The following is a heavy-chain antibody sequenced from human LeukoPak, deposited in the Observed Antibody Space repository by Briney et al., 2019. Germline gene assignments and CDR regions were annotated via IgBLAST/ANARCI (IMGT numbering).Heavy chain of an antibody. D-gene: IGHD3-10*01. J-gene: IGHJ4*02. V-gene: IGHV3-23*01. Sequence: GGSLRLSCAASGFTFSSYAMSWVRQAPGKGLEWVSAISGSGGSTYYADSVKGQFTISRDNSKNTLYLQMNSLRAEDTAVYYCAKDSKYYYGSGSSIDYWGQGTLVTVSS. CDR1: GFTFSSYA. CDR3: AKDSKYYYGSGSSIDY. CDR2: ISGSGGST.